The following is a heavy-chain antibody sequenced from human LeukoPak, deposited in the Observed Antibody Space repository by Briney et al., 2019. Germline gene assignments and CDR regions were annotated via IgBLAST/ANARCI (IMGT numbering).Heavy chain of an antibody. V-gene: IGHV1-2*02. Sequence: ASVKVSCKASGYTFTDHYIHWVRQAPGQGLEWMGWIDPKSGDTNLARRFQGRVTMTRDTAISTACMELSRLRSDDTAVYYCARGRSYTCRGVTCYCEGDYWGQGTLVTASS. J-gene: IGHJ4*02. CDR3: ARGRSYTCRGVTCYCEGDY. CDR1: GYTFTDHY. D-gene: IGHD3-10*01. CDR2: IDPKSGDT.